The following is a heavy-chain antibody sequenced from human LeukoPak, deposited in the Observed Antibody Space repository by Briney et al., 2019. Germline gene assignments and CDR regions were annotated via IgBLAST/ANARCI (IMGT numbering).Heavy chain of an antibody. V-gene: IGHV3-7*03. D-gene: IGHD3-3*01. CDR2: IKQDGSEK. Sequence: GGSLRLSCAASGFTFSSYWMSWVRQAPGKGLEWVANIKQDGSEKYYVDSVKGRFTISRDNAKNSLYLQMNSLRAEDTAVYYCARDESFGVVIIGYYYYYGMDVWGQGTMVTVSS. CDR1: GFTFSSYW. J-gene: IGHJ6*02. CDR3: ARDESFGVVIIGYYYYYGMDV.